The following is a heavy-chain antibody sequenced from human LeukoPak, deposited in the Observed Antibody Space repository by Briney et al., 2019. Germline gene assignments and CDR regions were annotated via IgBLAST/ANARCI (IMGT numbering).Heavy chain of an antibody. D-gene: IGHD4-17*01. CDR1: GGSISSSSYY. V-gene: IGHV4-39*01. CDR3: ARANPPPATTVTKDQGDPYYYYYYGMDV. Sequence: PSETLSLTCTVSGGSISSSSYYWGWIRQPPGKGLEWIGNIYYSGSTYYNPSLKSRVTISVDTSKNQFSLKLSSVTAADTAVYYCARANPPPATTVTKDQGDPYYYYYYGMDVWGQGTTVTVSS. CDR2: IYYSGST. J-gene: IGHJ6*02.